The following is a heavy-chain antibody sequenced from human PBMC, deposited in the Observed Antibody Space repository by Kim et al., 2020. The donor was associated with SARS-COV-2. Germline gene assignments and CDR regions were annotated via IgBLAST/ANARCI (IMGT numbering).Heavy chain of an antibody. V-gene: IGHV3-7*01. CDR1: GFTFSSYW. Sequence: GGSLRLSCAASGFTFSSYWMSWVRQAPGKGLEWVANIKQDGSEKYYVDSVKGRFTISRDNAKNSLYLQMNSLRAEDTAVYYCARGDYDFWSGYIDAFDIWGQGTMVTVSS. CDR2: IKQDGSEK. D-gene: IGHD3-3*01. J-gene: IGHJ3*02. CDR3: ARGDYDFWSGYIDAFDI.